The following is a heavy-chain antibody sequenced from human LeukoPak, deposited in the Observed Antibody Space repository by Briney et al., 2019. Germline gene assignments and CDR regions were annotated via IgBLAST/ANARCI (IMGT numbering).Heavy chain of an antibody. CDR2: INPNSGGT. CDR3: ARVVAAAGIRGNYYYYYVDV. V-gene: IGHV1-2*02. CDR1: GYTFTGYY. Sequence: ASVKVSCKASGYTFTGYYMHWVRQAPGQGLEWMGWINPNSGGTNYAQKFQGRVTMTRDTSISTAYMELSRLRSDDTAVYYCARVVAAAGIRGNYYYYYVDVWGKGTTVTISS. D-gene: IGHD6-13*01. J-gene: IGHJ6*03.